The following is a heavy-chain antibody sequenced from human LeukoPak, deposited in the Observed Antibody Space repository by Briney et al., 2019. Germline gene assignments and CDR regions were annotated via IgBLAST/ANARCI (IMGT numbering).Heavy chain of an antibody. Sequence: SETLSLTCTVSGGSISSFYWSWIRQPPGKGLELIGYIYYSGSTNYNPSLKSRVTISVDTSKNQFSLKVSSVTAADTAVYYCARQGYTNNLGGYFGDKGDGFDLWGQGTMVTVSS. CDR2: IYYSGST. J-gene: IGHJ3*01. CDR3: ARQGYTNNLGGYFGDKGDGFDL. V-gene: IGHV4-59*01. CDR1: GGSISSFY. D-gene: IGHD3-9*01.